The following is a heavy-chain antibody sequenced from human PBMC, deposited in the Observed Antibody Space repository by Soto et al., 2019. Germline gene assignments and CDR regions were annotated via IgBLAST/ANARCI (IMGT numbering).Heavy chain of an antibody. Sequence: QVQLVESGGGVVQPGGSLRLSCEASGFTFSSYAMHWVRQAPGKGLEWVAVISYDGSNKYYADSVKGRFTISRDNSKNTLYLQMNSLRAEDTAVYYCARDRAIFGVDDRDFGYFDLWGRGTLVTVSS. CDR2: ISYDGSNK. CDR1: GFTFSSYA. D-gene: IGHD3-3*01. CDR3: ARDRAIFGVDDRDFGYFDL. V-gene: IGHV3-30-3*01. J-gene: IGHJ2*01.